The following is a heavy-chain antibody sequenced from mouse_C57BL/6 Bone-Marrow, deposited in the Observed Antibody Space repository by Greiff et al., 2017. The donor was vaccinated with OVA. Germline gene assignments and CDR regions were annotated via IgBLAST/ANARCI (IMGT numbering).Heavy chain of an antibody. V-gene: IGHV3-1*01. D-gene: IGHD1-1*01. CDR2: ISYSGST. Sequence: EVHLVESGPGMVKPSQSLSLTCTVTGYSITSGYDWHWIRHFPGNKLEWMGYISYSGSTNYNPSLKSRISITHDTSKNHFFLKLNSVTTEDTATYYCAREGPGSSSSYAMDYWGQGTSVTVSS. CDR3: AREGPGSSSSYAMDY. CDR1: GYSITSGYD. J-gene: IGHJ4*01.